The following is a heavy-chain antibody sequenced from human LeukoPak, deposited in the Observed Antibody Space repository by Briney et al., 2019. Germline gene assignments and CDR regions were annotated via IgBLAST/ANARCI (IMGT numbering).Heavy chain of an antibody. J-gene: IGHJ5*02. CDR2: IYTSGST. CDR3: ARDTQELKYNWFDP. V-gene: IGHV4-4*07. D-gene: IGHD1-7*01. Sequence: SETLSLTCTVSGGSISSYYWSWIRQPAGKGLEWIGRIYTSGSTNYNPSLKSRVIMSVDTSKNQFFLKLSSVTAADTAVYYCARDTQELKYNWFDPWGQGTLVTVSS. CDR1: GGSISSYY.